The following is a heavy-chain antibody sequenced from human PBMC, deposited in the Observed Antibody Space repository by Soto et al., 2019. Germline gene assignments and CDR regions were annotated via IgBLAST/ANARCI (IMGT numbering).Heavy chain of an antibody. J-gene: IGHJ4*02. CDR2: INPSGGST. D-gene: IGHD6-13*01. Sequence: ASVKVSCKASGYTFTSYYMHWVRQAPGQGLEWMGIINPSGGSTSYAQKFQGRVTMTRDTSTSTVYMELSSLRSEDTAVYYCARDMVGSSWYGYYFDYWGQGTLVTVSS. CDR1: GYTFTSYY. V-gene: IGHV1-46*01. CDR3: ARDMVGSSWYGYYFDY.